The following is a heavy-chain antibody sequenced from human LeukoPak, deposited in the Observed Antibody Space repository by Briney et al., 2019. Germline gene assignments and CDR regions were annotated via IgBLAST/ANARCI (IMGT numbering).Heavy chain of an antibody. J-gene: IGHJ4*02. CDR3: ATDMGPKRQWLGLFDY. V-gene: IGHV1-69*13. CDR2: IIPIFGTA. D-gene: IGHD6-19*01. CDR1: GGTFSSYA. Sequence: GASVKVPCKASGGTFSSYAISWVRQAPGQGLEWMGGIIPIFGTANYAQKFQGRVTITADESTSTAYMELSSLRSEDTAVYYCATDMGPKRQWLGLFDYWGQGTLVTVSS.